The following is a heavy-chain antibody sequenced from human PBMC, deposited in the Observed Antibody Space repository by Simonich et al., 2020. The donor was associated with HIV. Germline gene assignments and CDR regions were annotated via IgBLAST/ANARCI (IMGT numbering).Heavy chain of an antibody. CDR3: ASPRMVAARPFDY. CDR2: INHRVSN. CDR1: GGSFSGYY. D-gene: IGHD6-6*01. J-gene: IGHJ4*02. V-gene: IGHV4-34*01. Sequence: QVQLQQWGAGLLKPSETLSLTCAVYGGSFSGYYWSWIRQPPGKGLEWIGEINHRVSNNYNPSLKSRVTISVDTSKNQFSLKLSSVTAADTAVYYCASPRMVAARPFDYWGQGTLVTVSS.